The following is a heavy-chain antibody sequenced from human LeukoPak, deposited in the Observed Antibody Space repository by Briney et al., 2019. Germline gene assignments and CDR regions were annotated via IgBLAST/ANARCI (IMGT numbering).Heavy chain of an antibody. Sequence: SETLSLTCTVSGGSISSSSYYWGWIRQPPGKGLEWIGSIYYSGSTYYNSSLKSRVTISVDTSKNRFSLKLSSVTAADTAVYYCARLTMVRGVPFDYWGQGTLVTVSS. CDR1: GGSISSSSYY. CDR2: IYYSGST. J-gene: IGHJ4*02. D-gene: IGHD3-10*01. CDR3: ARLTMVRGVPFDY. V-gene: IGHV4-39*01.